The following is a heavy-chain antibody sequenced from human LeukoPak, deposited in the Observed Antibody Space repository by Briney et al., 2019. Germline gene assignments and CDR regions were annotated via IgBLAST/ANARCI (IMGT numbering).Heavy chain of an antibody. J-gene: IGHJ4*02. CDR1: GFTFRSYW. D-gene: IGHD3-16*01. Sequence: GGSLRLSCAASGFTFRSYWMHWVRQAPGEGLVWVSRINGDGSSTSYEDSVKGRFTISRDNAKNSLYLQMDSPRTEDTAVYYCARDPQGGAPDYFDYWGQGTLVTVSS. CDR2: INGDGSST. CDR3: ARDPQGGAPDYFDY. V-gene: IGHV3-74*01.